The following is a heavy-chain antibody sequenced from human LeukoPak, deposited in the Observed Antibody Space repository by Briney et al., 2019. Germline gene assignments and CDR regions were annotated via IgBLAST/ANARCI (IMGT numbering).Heavy chain of an antibody. Sequence: SETLSLTCAVYGGSFSGYYWSWIRQPPGKGLEWIGEINHSGSTNYNPSLKIRVTISVDTSKNQFSLKLSSVTAADTAVYYCARVPVWVLVVGAREAFDIWGQGTMVTVSS. D-gene: IGHD1-26*01. CDR3: ARVPVWVLVVGAREAFDI. CDR1: GGSFSGYY. J-gene: IGHJ3*02. V-gene: IGHV4-34*01. CDR2: INHSGST.